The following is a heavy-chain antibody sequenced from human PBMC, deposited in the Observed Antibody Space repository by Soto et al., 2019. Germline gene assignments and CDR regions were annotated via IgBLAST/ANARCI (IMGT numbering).Heavy chain of an antibody. J-gene: IGHJ6*02. D-gene: IGHD2-2*01. CDR1: GGTFSSYT. Sequence: GASVKVSCKASGGTFSSYTISWVRQAPGQGLEWMGRIIPILGIANYAQKFQGRVTITADKSTSTAYMELSSLRSEDTAVYYCVRGNCSSTSCYYYYGMDVRGQGTTVTVSS. CDR3: VRGNCSSTSCYYYYGMDV. CDR2: IIPILGIA. V-gene: IGHV1-69*02.